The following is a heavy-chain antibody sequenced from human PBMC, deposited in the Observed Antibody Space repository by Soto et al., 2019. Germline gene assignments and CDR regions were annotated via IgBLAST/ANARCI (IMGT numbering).Heavy chain of an antibody. CDR3: AKRALREFDF. J-gene: IGHJ4*02. V-gene: IGHV3-23*01. CDR2: ISYSGDGT. CDR1: GFTFSSYA. Sequence: GGALRLSCAGSGFTFSSYAMSWGRQAPGKGLEWVSSISYSGDGTYYADSVKGRFTISRDNSKNTLYLQMNSLRVEDTAGYYCAKRALREFDFWGQGTQVTVSS.